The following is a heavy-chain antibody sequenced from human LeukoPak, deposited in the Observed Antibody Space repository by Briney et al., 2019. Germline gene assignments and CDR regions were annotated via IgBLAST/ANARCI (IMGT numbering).Heavy chain of an antibody. D-gene: IGHD6-13*01. CDR1: GGSFSGYY. V-gene: IGHV4-59*08. J-gene: IGHJ2*01. CDR2: IYYSGST. Sequence: PSETLSLTCAVYGGSFSGYYWNWIRQPPGKGLEWIGYIYYSGSTNYNPSLMSRVTISVDTSKNQFSLKLSSVTAADTAVYYCARLLPAAGYWYFDLWGRGTLVSVSS. CDR3: ARLLPAAGYWYFDL.